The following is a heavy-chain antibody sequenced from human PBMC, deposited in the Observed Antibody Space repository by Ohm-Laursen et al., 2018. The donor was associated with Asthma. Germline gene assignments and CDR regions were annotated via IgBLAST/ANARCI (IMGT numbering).Heavy chain of an antibody. J-gene: IGHJ6*02. CDR3: ARDVVVPAAMRGYSGLGYYYYGMDV. D-gene: IGHD2-2*01. Sequence: GSLRLSCAASEFTFSLYSMNWVRQAPGKGLEWVSYISSSSSTIYYADSVKGRFTISRDNAKNSLYLQMNSLRDEDTAVYYCARDVVVPAAMRGYSGLGYYYYGMDVWGQGTTVTVSS. CDR1: EFTFSLYS. V-gene: IGHV3-48*02. CDR2: ISSSSSTI.